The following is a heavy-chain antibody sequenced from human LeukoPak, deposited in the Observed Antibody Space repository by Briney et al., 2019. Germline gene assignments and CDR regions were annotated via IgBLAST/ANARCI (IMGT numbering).Heavy chain of an antibody. J-gene: IGHJ4*02. V-gene: IGHV4-4*07. CDR3: ARAPSSGTYYYFAY. CDR1: GGSITNYD. CDR2: ISTSGST. Sequence: SETLSLTCIVSGGSITNYDWIWIRQPAGKGLEWVGRISTSGSTTYNPSLKSRVTMSVDTSKRCVSLRLSSVTAADTAVYYCARAPSSGTYYYFAYWGQGTLVTVSS. D-gene: IGHD3-22*01.